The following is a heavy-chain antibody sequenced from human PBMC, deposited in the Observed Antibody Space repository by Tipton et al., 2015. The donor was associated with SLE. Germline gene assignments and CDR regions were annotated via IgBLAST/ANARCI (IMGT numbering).Heavy chain of an antibody. CDR1: DYTFTAYG. CDR3: ARLHMGGASDY. D-gene: IGHD1-26*01. J-gene: IGHJ4*02. CDR2: ISGDNRRT. Sequence: QSGPEVKKPGASVKVSCTASDYTFTAYGISWVRQAPGQGLEWMGWISGDNRRTSYAQNFQDRVTLTTDTSTSTAYMELMSLRSDDTAVYYCARLHMGGASDYWGQGTLVSVSS. V-gene: IGHV1-18*04.